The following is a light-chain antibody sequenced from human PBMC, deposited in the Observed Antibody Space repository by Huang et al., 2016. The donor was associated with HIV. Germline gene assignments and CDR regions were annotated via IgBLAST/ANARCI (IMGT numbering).Light chain of an antibody. CDR2: SAS. CDR3: QQYGSPVFT. Sequence: EIVLTQSPGTLSLSPGERATLSCTASQRVSNYLAWYQQKPGQAPRLLIYSASSRATDSPDRFSGGGSGTDFTLTISRLEPEDFAVYYCQQYGSPVFTFGPGTKVDIK. CDR1: QRVSNY. V-gene: IGKV3-20*01. J-gene: IGKJ3*01.